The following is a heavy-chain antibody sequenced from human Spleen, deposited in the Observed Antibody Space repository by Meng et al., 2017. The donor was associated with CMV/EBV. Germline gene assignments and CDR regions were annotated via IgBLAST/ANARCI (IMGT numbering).Heavy chain of an antibody. J-gene: IGHJ5*02. CDR2: MNPNSGNT. CDR3: ARAHWTARPNWFDP. Sequence: ASVKVSCKASGYNFITYEINWVRQATGQGLEWMGWMNPNSGNTGYAQKFQGRVTITRDTSISTSYMELSSLRSEDTAVYYCARAHWTARPNWFDPWGQGTLVTVSS. D-gene: IGHD6-6*01. CDR1: GYNFITYE. V-gene: IGHV1-8*02.